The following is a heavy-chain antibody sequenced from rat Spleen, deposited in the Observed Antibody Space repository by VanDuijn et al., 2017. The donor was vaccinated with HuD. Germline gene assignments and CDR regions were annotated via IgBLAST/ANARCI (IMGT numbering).Heavy chain of an antibody. D-gene: IGHD1-1*01. V-gene: IGHV5-19*01. CDR1: GFTFTNYA. CDR2: ISPSGGST. Sequence: EVQLVESGGGLVQPGRSLKLSCAASGFTFTNYAMHWIRQAPTKGLEWVASISPSGGSTYYRDSVKGRFTVSRDNTKSTLYLQMDSLRSEDTATYYCARHPDYSNYFDYWGQGVMVTVSS. J-gene: IGHJ2*01. CDR3: ARHPDYSNYFDY.